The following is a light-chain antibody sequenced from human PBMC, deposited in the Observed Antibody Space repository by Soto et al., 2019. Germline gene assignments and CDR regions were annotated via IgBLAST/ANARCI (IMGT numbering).Light chain of an antibody. CDR2: VVS. Sequence: DIQMTQSPSTLSASVGDRVTITCRASQSISSYLNWYQQKPGKAPNLLMYVVSSLQSGVPSRFSGSGSGTDFTLTISSLQPEDFATYYCQQSYSTPPTFGQGTKVDI. CDR3: QQSYSTPPT. CDR1: QSISSY. V-gene: IGKV1-39*01. J-gene: IGKJ1*01.